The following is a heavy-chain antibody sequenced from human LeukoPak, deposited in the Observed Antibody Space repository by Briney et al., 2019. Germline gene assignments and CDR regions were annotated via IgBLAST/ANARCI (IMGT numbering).Heavy chain of an antibody. Sequence: PGGSLRLSCAASGFTFSSYSMKWVRQAPGKGLEWVSYIDSGSGNIYYRDSVKGRFTISRDNAQNSLYLQMDSLRDEDTAVYYCAREDDDWGPNTLDVWGQGTVVTVSS. CDR3: AREDDDWGPNTLDV. CDR1: GFTFSSYS. D-gene: IGHD7-27*01. CDR2: IDSGSGNI. V-gene: IGHV3-48*02. J-gene: IGHJ3*01.